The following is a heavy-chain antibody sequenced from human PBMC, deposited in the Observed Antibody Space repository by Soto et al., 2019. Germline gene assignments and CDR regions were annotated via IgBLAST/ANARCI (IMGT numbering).Heavy chain of an antibody. CDR1: GYDFTAYD. V-gene: IGHV1-8*02. CDR3: GRGPSPRAPAGGTPSYYAMDA. Sequence: ASVKVSCKASGYDFTAYDINWVRQASGQGLEWMGWMNPINGATGSARRFQGRVSMTRNTATATAYLELTSLRSDDSAVYFCGRGPSPRAPAGGTPSYYAMDAWGQGTTVTVSS. CDR2: MNPINGAT. J-gene: IGHJ6*02. D-gene: IGHD2-2*01.